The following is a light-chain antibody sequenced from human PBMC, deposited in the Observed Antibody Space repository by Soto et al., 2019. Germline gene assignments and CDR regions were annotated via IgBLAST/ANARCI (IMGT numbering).Light chain of an antibody. J-gene: IGLJ2*01. V-gene: IGLV1-40*01. CDR1: SSDIGAGYD. CDR3: QSYGSSLSVV. CDR2: GNS. Sequence: QSVLTQPPSVSGAPGQRVTISCTGTSSDIGAGYDVHWYQQHPGTAPKLLIYGNSNRPSGVPDRFSGSKSGTSASLAITGLQAEDEADYYCQSYGSSLSVVFGGGTKLTVL.